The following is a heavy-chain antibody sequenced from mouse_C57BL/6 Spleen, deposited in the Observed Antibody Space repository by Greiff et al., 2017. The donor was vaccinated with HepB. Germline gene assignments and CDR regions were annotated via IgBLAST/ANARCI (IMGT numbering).Heavy chain of an antibody. J-gene: IGHJ1*03. CDR2: IHPNSGST. CDR1: GYTFTSYW. V-gene: IGHV1-64*01. D-gene: IGHD1-1*01. Sequence: QVQLQQSGAELEKPGASVKLSCKASGYTFTSYWMHWVKQRPGQGLEWIGMIHPNSGSTNYNEKFKSKATLTVDKSSSTAYMQLSSLTSEDSAVYYCARTDGSSYDWYFDVWGTGTTVTVSS. CDR3: ARTDGSSYDWYFDV.